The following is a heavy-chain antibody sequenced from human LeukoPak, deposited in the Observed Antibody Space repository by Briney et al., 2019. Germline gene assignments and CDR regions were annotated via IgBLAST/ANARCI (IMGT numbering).Heavy chain of an antibody. Sequence: PSETLSLTCTVSGVSISSGSYYWSWIRQPAGKGLEWIGRIYTSGSTNYNPSLKSRVTISVDTSKNQFSLKLSSVTAADTAVYYCASGIAADLYWGQGTLVTVSS. CDR3: ASGIAADLY. V-gene: IGHV4-61*02. CDR2: IYTSGST. CDR1: GVSISSGSYY. J-gene: IGHJ4*02. D-gene: IGHD6-13*01.